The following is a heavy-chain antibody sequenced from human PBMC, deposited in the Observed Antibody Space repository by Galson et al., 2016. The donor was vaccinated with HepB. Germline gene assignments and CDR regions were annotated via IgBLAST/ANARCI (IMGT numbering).Heavy chain of an antibody. V-gene: IGHV3-9*01. CDR3: ARDPGALTGTYQYFDR. CDR2: ITWNSGAT. D-gene: IGHD1-26*01. J-gene: IGHJ2*01. Sequence: LRLSCAASGFTFDDHAMHWVRQTPGKGLEWLSRITWNSGATGYADSVRGRFTISRDNARNSLYLHMGRLTAGDTAIYYCARDPGALTGTYQYFDRWGRGAPVTVS. CDR1: GFTFDDHA.